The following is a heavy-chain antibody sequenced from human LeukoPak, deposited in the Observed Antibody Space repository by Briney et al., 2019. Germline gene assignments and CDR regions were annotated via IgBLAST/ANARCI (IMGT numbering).Heavy chain of an antibody. CDR1: GYTFTGYY. CDR3: ATSRPVVTAALDY. V-gene: IGHV1-2*02. D-gene: IGHD2-15*01. CDR2: INPNSGGT. Sequence: GASVKVSCKASGYTFTGYYIHWVRQAPGQGLEWMGWINPNSGGTNYAQKFQGRVTMARDTSISTAYMELSTLRSDDTAVYYCATSRPVVTAALDYWGQGTLVTVSS. J-gene: IGHJ4*02.